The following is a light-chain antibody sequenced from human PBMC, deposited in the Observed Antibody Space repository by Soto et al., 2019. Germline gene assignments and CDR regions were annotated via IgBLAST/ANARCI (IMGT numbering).Light chain of an antibody. CDR3: CSYTSSSTLV. V-gene: IGLV2-14*01. J-gene: IGLJ2*01. CDR1: SSDVGGYNY. CDR2: DVT. Sequence: QSALTQPASVSGSPGQSITISCTGTSSDVGGYNYVSWYQQHPGIAPKLLIYDVTNRPSGVSNRFSGSKSGNTASLTISGLQAEDEADYYCCSYTSSSTLVFGGGTKVTVL.